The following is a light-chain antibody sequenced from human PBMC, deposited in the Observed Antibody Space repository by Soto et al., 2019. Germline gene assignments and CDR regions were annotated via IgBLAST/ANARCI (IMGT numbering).Light chain of an antibody. Sequence: ESVLTQSPGTLSLSPVERATLSCRASQSVSSSYLAWYQQKPGQAPRLLIYGASSRATGIPDRFSGSGSGTDFTLTIRRLEPEDFAVYYCQQYGLFTFGPGTKVDI. CDR1: QSVSSSY. CDR3: QQYGLFT. J-gene: IGKJ3*01. V-gene: IGKV3-20*01. CDR2: GAS.